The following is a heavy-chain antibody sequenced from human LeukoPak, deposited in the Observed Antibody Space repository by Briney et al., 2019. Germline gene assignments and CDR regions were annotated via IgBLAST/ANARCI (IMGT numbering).Heavy chain of an antibody. CDR1: GFAFSSYA. Sequence: GRSLRLSCAASGFAFSSYAMHWVRQGPGKGLEWVALVSYDGGSKYYADSVKGRITISRDNSKNTLHLQMNSLRTEDTAEYYCARVKGGIAAAGNYFDYWGQGTLVTVFS. J-gene: IGHJ4*02. CDR3: ARVKGGIAAAGNYFDY. V-gene: IGHV3-30-3*01. D-gene: IGHD6-13*01. CDR2: VSYDGGSK.